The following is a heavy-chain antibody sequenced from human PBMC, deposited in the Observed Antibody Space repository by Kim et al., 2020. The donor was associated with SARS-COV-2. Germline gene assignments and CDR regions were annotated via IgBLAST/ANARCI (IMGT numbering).Heavy chain of an antibody. D-gene: IGHD2-15*01. J-gene: IGHJ6*01. V-gene: IGHV4-34*01. Sequence: SETLSLTCAVYGGSFSGYDWCWICQPPGQGLELIWDIYHYGSSNSNPSLTLRITISVATSKNQFPLTLSLVSAAAAAASYCARARVVLALYSYYRMDV. CDR3: ARARVVLALYSYYRMDV. CDR2: IYHYGSS. CDR1: GGSFSGYD.